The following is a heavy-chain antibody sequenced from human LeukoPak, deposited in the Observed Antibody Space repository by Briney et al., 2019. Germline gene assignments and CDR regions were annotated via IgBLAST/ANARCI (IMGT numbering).Heavy chain of an antibody. Sequence: GGSLRLSCAAAGFTFSSYGMHWVRQAPGKGLEWVAVISYDGSNKYYADSVKGRSTISRDNSKNTLYLQMNSLRAEDTAVHYCASSFRPDNDYWGQGTLVTVSS. D-gene: IGHD1-14*01. CDR2: ISYDGSNK. J-gene: IGHJ4*02. V-gene: IGHV3-30*03. CDR1: GFTFSSYG. CDR3: ASSFRPDNDY.